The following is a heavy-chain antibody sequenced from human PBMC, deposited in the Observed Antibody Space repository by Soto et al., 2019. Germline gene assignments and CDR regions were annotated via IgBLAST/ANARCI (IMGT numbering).Heavy chain of an antibody. CDR2: IWYDGSNK. V-gene: IGHV3-33*01. CDR1: GFTFSSYG. Sequence: QVQLVESGGGVVQPGRSLRLSCAASGFTFSSYGMHWVRQAPGKGLEWVAVIWYDGSNKYYADSVKGRFTISRDNSKNTLYLQMNSLRAEDTAVYYCARDFSDYDFWSGYYLPEYYYGMDVWGQGTTVTVSS. CDR3: ARDFSDYDFWSGYYLPEYYYGMDV. J-gene: IGHJ6*02. D-gene: IGHD3-3*01.